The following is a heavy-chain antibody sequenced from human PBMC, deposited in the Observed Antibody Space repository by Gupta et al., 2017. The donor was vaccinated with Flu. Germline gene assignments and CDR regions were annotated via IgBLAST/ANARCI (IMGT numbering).Heavy chain of an antibody. CDR3: ARDRGSGYFRNLLDP. Sequence: QVQLQESGPGLVKPSQTLSLTCTVSGASIDRGTYYWTWIRQPAGEALEWIGRIYTAGQTYYNPSLENRVTISLDTSKNQFSLRLTSMTASDTALYYCARDRGSGYFRNLLDPWGQGTLVTGSS. J-gene: IGHJ5*02. D-gene: IGHD3-22*01. CDR2: IYTAGQT. V-gene: IGHV4-61*02. CDR1: GASIDRGTYY.